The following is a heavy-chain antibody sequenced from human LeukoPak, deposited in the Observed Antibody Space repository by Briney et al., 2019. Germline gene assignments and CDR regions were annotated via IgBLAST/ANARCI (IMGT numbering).Heavy chain of an antibody. D-gene: IGHD2-21*01. Sequence: SQTLSLTCAIAGDSVSTTSAAWNWIRQSPSRGLEWLGRTYYTSTSKVSKWNFDYAPSVKSRLSINPDAPKNQFYLRLNSVIPEDTAVYYCAREEFRAFHYWGPGTLVTVSS. J-gene: IGHJ4*02. V-gene: IGHV6-1*01. CDR2: TYYTSTSKVSKWNF. CDR3: AREEFRAFHY. CDR1: GDSVSTTSAA.